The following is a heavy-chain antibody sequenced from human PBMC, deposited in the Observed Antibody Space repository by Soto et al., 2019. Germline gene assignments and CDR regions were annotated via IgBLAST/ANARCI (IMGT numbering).Heavy chain of an antibody. CDR1: GASINRYY. D-gene: IGHD4-17*01. CDR3: ARARLRAVYAFDF. V-gene: IGHV4-59*12. J-gene: IGHJ3*01. CDR2: VFYTGNS. Sequence: PSETLSLTCSVSGASINRYYWSWLRQSPGKGLEWIGYVFYTGNSYFSPSLKSRLTISIDTSKNQFSLRLSSVTAADTAMYYCARARLRAVYAFDFWGQGTLVTVS.